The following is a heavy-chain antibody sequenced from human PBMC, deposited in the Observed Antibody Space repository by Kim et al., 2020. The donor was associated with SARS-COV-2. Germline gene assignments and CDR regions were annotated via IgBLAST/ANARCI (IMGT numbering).Heavy chain of an antibody. CDR2: A. CDR3: ASGTGESFDY. J-gene: IGHJ4*02. V-gene: IGHV1-69*01. Sequence: ANYAQKFQGRGTITADESTSTAYMELGSLRSEDTAVYYCASGTGESFDYWGQGTLVTVSS. D-gene: IGHD7-27*01.